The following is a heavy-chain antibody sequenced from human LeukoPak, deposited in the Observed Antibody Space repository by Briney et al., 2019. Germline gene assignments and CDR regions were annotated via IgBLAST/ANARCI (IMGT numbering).Heavy chain of an antibody. CDR1: GYTFTGYY. J-gene: IGHJ6*03. V-gene: IGHV1-2*02. D-gene: IGHD1-26*01. CDR3: ARVGGSGSSRMDV. CDR2: INPNSGGT. Sequence: APVKVSCKASGYTFTGYYMHWVRQAPGQGLEWMGWINPNSGGTYYAQNFQGRVTMTRDTSITTAYMELSSLRSDDTAVYFCARVGGSGSSRMDVWGTGTTVTVSS.